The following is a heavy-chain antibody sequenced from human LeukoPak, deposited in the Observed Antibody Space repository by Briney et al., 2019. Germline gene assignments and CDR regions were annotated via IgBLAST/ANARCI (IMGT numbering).Heavy chain of an antibody. J-gene: IGHJ6*03. Sequence: ASVKISCKASGGTFSSYAISRVRQAPGQGLEWMGGIIPIFGTANYAQKFQGRVTITPDASTSTAYMALGSLRSEDTAVYYCARDIRFGRARYMDVWGKGTTVTVSS. CDR1: GGTFSSYA. CDR3: ARDIRFGRARYMDV. V-gene: IGHV1-69*13. CDR2: IIPIFGTA. D-gene: IGHD3-10*01.